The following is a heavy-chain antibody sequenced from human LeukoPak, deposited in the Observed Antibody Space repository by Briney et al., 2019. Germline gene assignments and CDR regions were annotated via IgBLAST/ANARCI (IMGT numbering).Heavy chain of an antibody. D-gene: IGHD3-9*01. CDR3: AKCGDILTNYYYGMDV. V-gene: IGHV3-43*01. J-gene: IGHJ6*02. CDR1: GFTFDDYT. CDR2: ISWDGGST. Sequence: GGSLRLSCAASGFTFDDYTMHWFRQAPGKGLEWVSLISWDGGSTYYADSVRGRFTISRDNSKNSLYLQMNSLRTEDTALYYCAKCGDILTNYYYGMDVWGQGTTVTVSS.